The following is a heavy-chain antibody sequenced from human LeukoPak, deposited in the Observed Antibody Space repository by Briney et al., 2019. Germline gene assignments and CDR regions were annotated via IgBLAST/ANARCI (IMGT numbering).Heavy chain of an antibody. Sequence: GGSLRLSCAASGFTFSSYSMNWVRQAPGRGLEWVAVISYDGSNKYYADSVKGRFTISRDNSKNTLYLQMNSLRAEDTAVYYCARDSSSSWYRGSYFDYWGQGTLVTVSS. J-gene: IGHJ4*02. CDR3: ARDSSSSWYRGSYFDY. CDR1: GFTFSSYS. CDR2: ISYDGSNK. D-gene: IGHD6-13*01. V-gene: IGHV3-30*03.